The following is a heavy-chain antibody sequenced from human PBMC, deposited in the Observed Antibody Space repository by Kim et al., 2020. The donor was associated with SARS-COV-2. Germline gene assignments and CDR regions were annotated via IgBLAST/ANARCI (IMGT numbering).Heavy chain of an antibody. J-gene: IGHJ4*02. CDR2: INWNGGST. CDR1: GFTFDDYG. V-gene: IGHV3-20*04. Sequence: GGSLRLSCAASGFTFDDYGMSWVRQAPGKGLEWVSGINWNGGSTGYADSVKGRFTISRDNAKNSLYLQMNSLRAEDTALYYCAREWGDIVVVEAARYYFDYWGQGTLVTVSS. CDR3: AREWGDIVVVEAARYYFDY. D-gene: IGHD2-15*01.